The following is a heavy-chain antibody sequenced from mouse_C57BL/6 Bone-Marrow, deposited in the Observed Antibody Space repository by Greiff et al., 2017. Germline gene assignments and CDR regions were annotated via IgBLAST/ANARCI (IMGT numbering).Heavy chain of an antibody. CDR2: IYPRDGST. J-gene: IGHJ1*03. CDR1: GYTFTSYD. D-gene: IGHD1-1*01. Sequence: VQLQQSGPELVKPGASVKLSCKASGYTFTSYDINWVKQRPGQGLEWIGWIYPRDGSTKYNEKFKGKATLTVDTSSSTAYMELHSLTSEDSAVYYCARAYCSSYWYFDVWGTGTTGTVSS. CDR3: ARAYCSSYWYFDV. V-gene: IGHV1-85*01.